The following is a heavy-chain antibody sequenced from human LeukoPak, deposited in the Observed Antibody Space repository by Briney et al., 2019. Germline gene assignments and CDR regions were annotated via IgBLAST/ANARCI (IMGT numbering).Heavy chain of an antibody. V-gene: IGHV3-23*01. D-gene: IGHD6-13*01. CDR2: LSGNGNTI. CDR3: ARGGQQQLGDAFDI. CDR1: GFTFSTYA. J-gene: IGHJ3*02. Sequence: PGGSLRLSCAASGFTFSTYAMSWVRQAPGKGLECVSALSGNGNTIYYADSVKGRFTISRDNSKNTLYLQMNSLRAEDTAVYYCARGGQQQLGDAFDIWGQGTMVTVSS.